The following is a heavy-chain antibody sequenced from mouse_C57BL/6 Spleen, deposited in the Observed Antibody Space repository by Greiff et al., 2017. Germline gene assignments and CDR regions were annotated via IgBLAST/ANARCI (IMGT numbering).Heavy chain of an antibody. CDR2: IRSKSNNYAT. D-gene: IGHD1-1*01. CDR3: VSQLRRFNWYFDV. CDR1: GFSFNTYA. J-gene: IGHJ1*03. V-gene: IGHV10-1*01. Sequence: EVHLVESGGGLVQLKGSLKLSCAASGFSFNTYAMNWVRQAPGKGLEWVARIRSKSNNYATYYADSVKDRFTISRDDSESMLYLQMNNLKTEDTAMYYWVSQLRRFNWYFDVWGTGTTVTVSS.